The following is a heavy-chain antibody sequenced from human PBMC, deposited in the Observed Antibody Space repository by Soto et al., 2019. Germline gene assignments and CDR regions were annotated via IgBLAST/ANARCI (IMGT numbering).Heavy chain of an antibody. V-gene: IGHV1-18*01. J-gene: IGHJ6*02. CDR3: AKDNTATSPSRYRFGMDV. CDR1: GYSFTSYG. D-gene: IGHD4-17*01. Sequence: QVQLMQSGHELKKTGASVKVSCKASGYSFTSYGTSWVRQAPGRGLEWMGWISGYNGNTNYAQKFQGRVTMTTDTSTSTAYMDLRSLTSDDTAVYYCAKDNTATSPSRYRFGMDVWGPGTTVTVSS. CDR2: ISGYNGNT.